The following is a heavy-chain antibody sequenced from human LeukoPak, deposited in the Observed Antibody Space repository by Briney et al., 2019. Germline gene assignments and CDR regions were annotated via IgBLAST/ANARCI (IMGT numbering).Heavy chain of an antibody. CDR3: ARGRYYMDV. V-gene: IGHV4-59*01. Sequence: SETLSLTCTVSGGSISNYYWSCLRQPPGKGLEWIGYIYHSGSTNYNPSLKSRVAISVDTSKNQFSLSLSSVTAADTAVYYCARGRYYMDVWGKGTTVTVSS. J-gene: IGHJ6*03. CDR1: GGSISNYY. CDR2: IYHSGST.